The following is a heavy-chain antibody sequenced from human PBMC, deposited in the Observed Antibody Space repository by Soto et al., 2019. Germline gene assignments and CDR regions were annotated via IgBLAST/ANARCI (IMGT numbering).Heavy chain of an antibody. CDR1: GGSINSYY. J-gene: IGHJ3*02. V-gene: IGHV4-59*12. Sequence: QVQPQESGPGLVKPPESLSLTCTVSGGSINSYYWSWIRQPAGQGLEWIGYIYDSGSTNYNPCLKRRVTRSVNTSKNQSSLKLSSLTAADTALYYCARDLVGRAAYRYAWSDLDGFDIWGQGTMVTVSS. D-gene: IGHD3-3*01. CDR2: IYDSGST. CDR3: ARDLVGRAAYRYAWSDLDGFDI.